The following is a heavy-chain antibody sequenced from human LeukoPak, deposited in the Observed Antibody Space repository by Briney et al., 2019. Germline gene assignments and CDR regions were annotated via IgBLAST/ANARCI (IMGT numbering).Heavy chain of an antibody. D-gene: IGHD4-17*01. CDR1: GFTFSSYE. J-gene: IGHJ6*03. Sequence: GGSLRLSCAASGFTFSSYEMNWVRQAPGKGLEWVSYISSSSSTIYYADSVKGRFTISRDNAKNSLYLQMNSLRAEDTAVYYCAKSLYDYGDPYYYYYMDVWGKGTTVTVSS. CDR3: AKSLYDYGDPYYYYYMDV. V-gene: IGHV3-48*01. CDR2: ISSSSSTI.